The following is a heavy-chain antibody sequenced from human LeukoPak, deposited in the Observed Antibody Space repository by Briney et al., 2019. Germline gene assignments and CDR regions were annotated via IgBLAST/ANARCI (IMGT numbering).Heavy chain of an antibody. CDR3: ARGATSYMDV. D-gene: IGHD1-26*01. Sequence: GGSLRLSCAASGFTFITYAMTWVRQAPGKGLEWVSHISSSGSTIYYADSVKGRFTISRDNAKNSLYLQMNSLRAEDTAVYYCARGATSYMDVWGKGTTVTVSS. V-gene: IGHV3-48*04. J-gene: IGHJ6*03. CDR2: ISSSGSTI. CDR1: GFTFITYA.